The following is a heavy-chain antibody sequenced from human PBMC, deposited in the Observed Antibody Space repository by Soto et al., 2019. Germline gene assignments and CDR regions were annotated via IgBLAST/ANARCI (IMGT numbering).Heavy chain of an antibody. CDR2: INAANGNT. V-gene: IGHV1-3*01. Sequence: ASVKVSCKASGYAFTIYAMHWVRQAPGQSLEWMGWINAANGNTKYSQKFQGRVTVTRDTSASTAYMELSSLTSEDTAVYYCAAGYCISTSCSSIYYYGMDVWGQGTTVTVSS. CDR3: AAGYCISTSCSSIYYYGMDV. D-gene: IGHD2-2*01. J-gene: IGHJ6*02. CDR1: GYAFTIYA.